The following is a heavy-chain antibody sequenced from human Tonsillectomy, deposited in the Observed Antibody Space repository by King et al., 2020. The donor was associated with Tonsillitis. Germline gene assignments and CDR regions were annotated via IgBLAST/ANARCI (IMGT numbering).Heavy chain of an antibody. D-gene: IGHD1-1*01. V-gene: IGHV3-23*04. Sequence: VQLVESGGGLVQPGGSLRLSCAASGFTFSSYAMSWVRQAPGKGLEWVSAISGSGGSTYYADSVKGRFTISRDNSKNTLYLQMNRLRAEDTAVYYCAKEYNWSDVPNYDAFDIWGHGTMVTVSS. CDR3: AKEYNWSDVPNYDAFDI. J-gene: IGHJ3*02. CDR1: GFTFSSYA. CDR2: ISGSGGST.